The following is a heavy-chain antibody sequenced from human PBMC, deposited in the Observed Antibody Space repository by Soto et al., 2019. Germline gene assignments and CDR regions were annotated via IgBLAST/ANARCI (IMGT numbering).Heavy chain of an antibody. J-gene: IGHJ5*02. D-gene: IGHD3-10*01. CDR2: IYYSGST. CDR1: GGSISSYY. Sequence: QVQLQESGPGLVKPSETLSLTCTVSGGSISSYYWSWIRQPPGKGLEWIGYIYYSGSTNYNPSLNSGVXIAVDTSKHQFSLKLSSVTAADTAVYSCARYGSASYPRFAPWGQGTLVTVSS. V-gene: IGHV4-59*01. CDR3: ARYGSASYPRFAP.